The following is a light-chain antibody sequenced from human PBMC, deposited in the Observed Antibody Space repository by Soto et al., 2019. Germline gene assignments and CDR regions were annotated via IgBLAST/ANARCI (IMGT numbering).Light chain of an antibody. CDR3: LQDYNYPWT. V-gene: IGKV1-5*01. Sequence: DIQMTQSPSTLSAFVGDRVTITCRASQRISTWLAWYKQKPGKAPTLLIYDASILKSGVPSRFSGSGSGTDFTLTISSLQAEDFATYYCLQDYNYPWTFGQGTKVDIK. CDR2: DAS. CDR1: QRISTW. J-gene: IGKJ1*01.